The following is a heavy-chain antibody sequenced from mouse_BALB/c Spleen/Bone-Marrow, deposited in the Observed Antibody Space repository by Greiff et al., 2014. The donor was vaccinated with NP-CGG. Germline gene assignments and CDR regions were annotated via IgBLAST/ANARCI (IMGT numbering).Heavy chain of an antibody. V-gene: IGHV1-7*01. J-gene: IGHJ1*01. CDR2: INPSTGYT. CDR1: GYTFTSYW. CDR3: ARRNYWYFDV. Sequence: QVQLQQSGAELAKPGASVKMSCKASGYTFTSYWMHWVKQRPGQGLEWIGYINPSTGYTEYNQKFKDKATLTADKSSSTAYMQLSSLTSEGSAVYYCARRNYWYFDVWGAGTTVTVSS.